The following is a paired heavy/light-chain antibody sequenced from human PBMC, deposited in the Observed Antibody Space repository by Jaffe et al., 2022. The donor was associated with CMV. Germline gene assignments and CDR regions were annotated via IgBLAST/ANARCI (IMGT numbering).Heavy chain of an antibody. V-gene: IGHV3-74*01. J-gene: IGHJ4*02. CDR3: ASDKGPQPTQRSDY. CDR2: INSDGSST. D-gene: IGHD6-25*01. Sequence: EVQLVESGGGLFQPGGSLRLSCAASGFTFRTYWMHWVRQVPGKGLVWVSRINSDGSSTSYADSVKGRFTISRDNAKNTLYLQMNSLRVEDTAVYFCASDKGPQPTQRSDYWGQGTLVTVSS. CDR1: GFTFRTYW.
Light chain of an antibody. CDR1: TGAVTSGHS. J-gene: IGLJ3*02. V-gene: IGLV7-46*01. Sequence: QAVVTQEPSLTVSPGGTVTLTCGSSTGAVTSGHSPYWFQQKPGQVPTTLIYDTSKKHSWTPARFSGSLLGGKAALTLSGAQPEDEADYYCLLSYDGPRVFGGGTKLTVL. CDR3: LLSYDGPRV. CDR2: DTS.